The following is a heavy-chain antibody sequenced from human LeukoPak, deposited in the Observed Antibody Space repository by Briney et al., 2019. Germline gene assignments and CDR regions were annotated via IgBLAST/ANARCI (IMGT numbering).Heavy chain of an antibody. CDR2: IYSGGAI. J-gene: IGHJ3*02. CDR1: GFTFSSYS. V-gene: IGHV3-66*01. CDR3: ANVGAFNI. Sequence: GGSLRLSCAASGFTFSSYSMNWVRQAPGKGLEWFSLIYSGGAIYYADSVRGRFTLSRDNSKNTVYLQINSLRVEDTAMYYCANVGAFNIWGQGTMVTVSS.